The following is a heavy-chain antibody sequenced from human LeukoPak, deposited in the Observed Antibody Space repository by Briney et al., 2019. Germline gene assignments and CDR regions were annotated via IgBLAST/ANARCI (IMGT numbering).Heavy chain of an antibody. CDR2: MNPNSGNT. Sequence: ASVKVPCKASGYTFTTYDINWVRQATGQGLEWMGWMNPNSGNTGYTQNFQGRVTMTRNTSISTAYMELSSLRSEDTAVYYCARGRGSGHKENWFDPWGQGTLVTVSS. V-gene: IGHV1-8*01. CDR3: ARGRGSGHKENWFDP. CDR1: GYTFTTYD. D-gene: IGHD6-19*01. J-gene: IGHJ5*02.